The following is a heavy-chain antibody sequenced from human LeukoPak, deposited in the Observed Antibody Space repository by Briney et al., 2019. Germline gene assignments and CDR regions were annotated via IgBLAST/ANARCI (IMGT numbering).Heavy chain of an antibody. CDR2: IADSGYST. V-gene: IGHV3-23*01. J-gene: IGHJ4*02. CDR1: GFIFSSYA. D-gene: IGHD3-10*01. Sequence: GGSLRLSCAASGFIFSSYAMTWVRQAPGKGLEWVSAIADSGYSTYYADSVKGRFSISRDNSKSTLYLQMNSLRAEETAVYYCAKPYYYGSGSYLRSLDYWGQGTLVTVSS. CDR3: AKPYYYGSGSYLRSLDY.